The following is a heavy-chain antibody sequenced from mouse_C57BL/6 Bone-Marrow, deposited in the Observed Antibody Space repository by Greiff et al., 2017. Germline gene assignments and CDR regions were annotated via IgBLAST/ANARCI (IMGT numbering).Heavy chain of an antibody. V-gene: IGHV2-2*01. CDR3: ARTYDYDDEGLFDY. CDR1: GFSLTSYG. J-gene: IGHJ2*01. D-gene: IGHD2-4*01. CDR2: IWSGGST. Sequence: VQLQQSGPGLVQPSQSLSITCTVSGFSLTSYGVHWVRQSPEKGLEWLGVIWSGGSTDYNAAFISRLSISKDNSKSQVFFKMNSLQADDTAIYYCARTYDYDDEGLFDYWGQGTTLTVSS.